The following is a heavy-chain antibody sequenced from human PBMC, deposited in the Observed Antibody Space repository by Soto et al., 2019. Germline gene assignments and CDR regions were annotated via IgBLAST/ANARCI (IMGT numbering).Heavy chain of an antibody. V-gene: IGHV4-61*01. CDR2: IYYSGST. J-gene: IGHJ4*02. CDR1: GGSVSSGSYY. CDR3: ARVFTGYSSVWPYFDY. Sequence: QVQLQESGPGLVKPSETLSLTCTVSGGSVSSGSYYWSWIRQPPGKGLEWIGYIYYSGSTNYNPSLKSRVTISVDTSKNQFSLKLSSVTAADTAVYYCARVFTGYSSVWPYFDYWGQGTLVTVSS. D-gene: IGHD6-19*01.